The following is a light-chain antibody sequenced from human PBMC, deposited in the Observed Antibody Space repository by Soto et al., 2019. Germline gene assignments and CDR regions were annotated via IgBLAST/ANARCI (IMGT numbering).Light chain of an antibody. CDR2: GAS. V-gene: IGKV3-20*01. CDR1: QSVSSNY. J-gene: IGKJ1*01. Sequence: EIVLTQSPGTLSLSPGERATLSCRASQSVSSNYVAWYQQKPGQAPRLLVYGASTRVTGIPVRFTGSGSETDFALTISRLEPEDFAVYFCQQYGSTPRTFGQGTKVEVK. CDR3: QQYGSTPRT.